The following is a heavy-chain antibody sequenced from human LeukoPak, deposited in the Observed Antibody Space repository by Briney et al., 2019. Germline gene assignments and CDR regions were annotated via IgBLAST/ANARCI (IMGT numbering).Heavy chain of an antibody. J-gene: IGHJ4*02. D-gene: IGHD1-1*01. CDR2: ISSSGSTI. CDR3: AREKASTTGTTDYDY. CDR1: GFTFINAW. V-gene: IGHV3-48*04. Sequence: PGGSLRLSCAASGFTFINAWMAWVRQAPGKGLEWVSYISSSGSTILYADSVKGRFSISRDNAKNSLFLQMNSLRAGDTAVYYCAREKASTTGTTDYDYWGQGTLVTVSS.